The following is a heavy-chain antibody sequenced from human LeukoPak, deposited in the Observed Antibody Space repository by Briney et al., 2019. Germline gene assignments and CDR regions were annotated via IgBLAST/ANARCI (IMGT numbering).Heavy chain of an antibody. CDR3: ARRKIVYPDC. Sequence: ASVKVSCKASGYTFVSYGMSWVRQAPGQGLEWMGWINTYNGNANYAQKLQGRVTMTTDTSTSTAYMELRSLRSDDTAVYYCARRKIVYPDCWGQGTLVTVSS. J-gene: IGHJ4*02. V-gene: IGHV1-18*01. CDR1: GYTFVSYG. D-gene: IGHD2/OR15-2a*01. CDR2: INTYNGNA.